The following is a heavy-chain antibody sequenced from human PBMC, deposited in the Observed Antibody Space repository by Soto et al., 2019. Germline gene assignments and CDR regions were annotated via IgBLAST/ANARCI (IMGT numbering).Heavy chain of an antibody. CDR2: ISAYNGNT. V-gene: IGHV1-18*04. CDR3: EIHGIHCTSTTCSRLFGESNYGLDV. J-gene: IGHJ6*02. Sequence: AAVKASCKACVYTYTKYGISWGRQAPGPGLEWMGWISAYNGNTNYAQKLQGRVTMTTDTSTSTAYIKLRRLRSADTAVYYCEIHGIHCTSTTCSRLFGESNYGLDVGG. CDR1: VYTYTKYG. D-gene: IGHD2-2*01.